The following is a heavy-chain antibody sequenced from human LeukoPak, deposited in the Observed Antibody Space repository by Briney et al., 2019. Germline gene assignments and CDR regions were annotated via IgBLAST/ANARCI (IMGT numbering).Heavy chain of an antibody. Sequence: SVKVSCKASGGTFSSYAISWVRQAPGQGLEWMGGIIPIFGTANYAQKFQGRVTITTDESTSTAYMELSSLRSEDTAVYYCARGPDNCSGGNCALWAADVWGKGTTVTVSS. CDR3: ARGPDNCSGGNCALWAADV. CDR1: GGTFSSYA. J-gene: IGHJ6*04. CDR2: IIPIFGTA. D-gene: IGHD2-15*01. V-gene: IGHV1-69*05.